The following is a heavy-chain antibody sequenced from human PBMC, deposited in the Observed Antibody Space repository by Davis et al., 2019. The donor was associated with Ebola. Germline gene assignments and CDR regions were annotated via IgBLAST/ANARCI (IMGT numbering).Heavy chain of an antibody. D-gene: IGHD5-24*01. J-gene: IGHJ6*02. CDR1: GYSFNSYG. V-gene: IGHV1-18*01. Sequence: ASVKVSCKASGYSFNSYGVSWVRQAPGQGLEWMGWISAYNGNIKSVQKFQDRVTMTTDTSTTTAHMELRSLRSDDTAVYYCARDARESHYGMDVWGQGTTVTVSS. CDR2: ISAYNGNI. CDR3: ARDARESHYGMDV.